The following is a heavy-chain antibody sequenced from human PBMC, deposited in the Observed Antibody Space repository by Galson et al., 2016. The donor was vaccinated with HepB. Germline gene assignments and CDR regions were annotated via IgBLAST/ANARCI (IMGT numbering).Heavy chain of an antibody. CDR3: AREGFIYDSSGARRDYYYGMDV. D-gene: IGHD3-22*01. Sequence: SLRLSCAASGFTFSSYGMYWVRQAPGKGLEWVAALWYDGDKKYYSDSVKGRFTISRDNSKYTLYLQMNSLRAGDTAVYHCAREGFIYDSSGARRDYYYGMDVWGQGTTVTVSS. V-gene: IGHV3-33*01. J-gene: IGHJ6*02. CDR1: GFTFSSYG. CDR2: LWYDGDKK.